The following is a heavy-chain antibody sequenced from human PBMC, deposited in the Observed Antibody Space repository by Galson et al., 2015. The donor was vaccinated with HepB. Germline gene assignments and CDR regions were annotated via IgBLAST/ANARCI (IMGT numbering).Heavy chain of an antibody. CDR3: ARGFSGEPNLQHFFY. CDR1: GGTFRNQV. Sequence: SVKVSCKASGGTFRNQVINWVRQAPGQGPEWMGGITPIFGTANYAQKFQGRVTITADESTSTTYMELTSLRSEDTAVYYCARGFSGEPNLQHFFYWGQGTLVTVSS. J-gene: IGHJ4*02. CDR2: ITPIFGTA. D-gene: IGHD3-3*02. V-gene: IGHV1-69*13.